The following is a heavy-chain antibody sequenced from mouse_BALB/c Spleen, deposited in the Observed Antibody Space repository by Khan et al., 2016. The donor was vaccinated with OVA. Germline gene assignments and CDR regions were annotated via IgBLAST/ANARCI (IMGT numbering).Heavy chain of an antibody. J-gene: IGHJ4*01. Sequence: QVQLKHSGPGLVQPSQSLSITCTVSGFSLPSYGVHWVRPSPGKGLEWLGVIWSGGSKDYNAAFISRLSISKNNSKSQVFFKLNSMQANDTAIYYWYRMSPDYGPGAMDYWGQGTSVTVSS. CDR1: GFSLPSYG. D-gene: IGHD1-1*02. CDR3: YRMSPDYGPGAMDY. CDR2: IWSGGSK. V-gene: IGHV2-2*02.